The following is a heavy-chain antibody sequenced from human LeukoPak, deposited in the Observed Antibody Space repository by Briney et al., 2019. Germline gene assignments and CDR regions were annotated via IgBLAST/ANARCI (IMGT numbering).Heavy chain of an antibody. CDR2: IRGSGGST. D-gene: IGHD6-19*01. J-gene: IGHJ4*02. V-gene: IGHV3-23*01. CDR1: GFTFSSYA. CDR3: AKQEEQWLVRGAFDY. Sequence: GGSLRLSCAASGFTFSSYAMSWVRQAPGKGLEWVSAIRGSGGSTYYADSVKGRFTISRDNSKNTLYLQMNSLRAEDTAVYYCAKQEEQWLVRGAFDYWGQGTLVTVSS.